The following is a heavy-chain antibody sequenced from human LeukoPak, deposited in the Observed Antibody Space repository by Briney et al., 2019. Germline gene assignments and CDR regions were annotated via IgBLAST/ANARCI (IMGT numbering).Heavy chain of an antibody. J-gene: IGHJ4*02. V-gene: IGHV3-30-3*01. CDR3: AKNIVVVVAAANS. CDR1: GFTFSSYA. Sequence: GGSLRLSCAASGFTFSSYAMHWVRQAPGKGLEWVAVISYDGSNKYYADSVKGRFTISRDNSKNTLYLQMNSLRAEDTAVYYCAKNIVVVVAAANSWGQGTLVTVSS. CDR2: ISYDGSNK. D-gene: IGHD2-15*01.